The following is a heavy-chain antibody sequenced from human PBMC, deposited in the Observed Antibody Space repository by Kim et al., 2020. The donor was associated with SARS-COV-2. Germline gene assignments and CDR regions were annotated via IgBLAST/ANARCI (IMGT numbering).Heavy chain of an antibody. CDR1: GHTLTEVS. D-gene: IGHD2-2*02. CDR3: TTDGGMYPGYNHDAFDI. V-gene: IGHV1-24*01. J-gene: IGHJ3*02. Sequence: ASVKVSCKVSGHTLTEVSMHWVRQAPEKGLELMGGFDPDHGKTIYAQKFQGRVTLTEDTSTDTAYMELSSLTSEDTAVYYCTTDGGMYPGYNHDAFDIWGQGTMVTVSS. CDR2: FDPDHGKT.